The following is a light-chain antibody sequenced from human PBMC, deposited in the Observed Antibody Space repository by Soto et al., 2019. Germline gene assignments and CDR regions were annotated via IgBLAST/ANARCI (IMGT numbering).Light chain of an antibody. J-gene: IGKJ2*01. Sequence: DIQMTQSPSTLSASVGYRVTITCRASQSITKCLAWYQQKPGKAPKLLIFDASSLRSGVPSRFSGSGSGTEFTLTISSLQPEDFATYYCQQHNPYSPYTFGQGTKLEIK. CDR1: QSITKC. CDR3: QQHNPYSPYT. CDR2: DAS. V-gene: IGKV1-5*03.